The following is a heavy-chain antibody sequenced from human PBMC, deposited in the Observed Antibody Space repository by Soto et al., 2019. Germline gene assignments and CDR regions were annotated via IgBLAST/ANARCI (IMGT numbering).Heavy chain of an antibody. V-gene: IGHV3-23*04. Sequence: EVRLVESGGGLVQPGGSLRLSCAVSGITISNYPMSWVRQAPGKGLDWVSGISGSGDTTYYADSAKGRFTISKDISKNSLFLQLDSLRVEDSAFYFCVKDDGGYPSTAPHWGQGTLVTVSP. CDR2: ISGSGDTT. J-gene: IGHJ4*02. D-gene: IGHD4-17*01. CDR3: VKDDGGYPSTAPH. CDR1: GITISNYP.